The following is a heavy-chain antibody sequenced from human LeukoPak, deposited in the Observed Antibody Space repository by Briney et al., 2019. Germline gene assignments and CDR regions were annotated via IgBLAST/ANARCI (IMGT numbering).Heavy chain of an antibody. J-gene: IGHJ4*02. CDR3: AREIVGVNFDY. D-gene: IGHD1-26*01. CDR2: MYYTGST. Sequence: SETLSLTCTVSGGSISSYYWGWIRQPPGKGLEWIGYMYYTGSTNYNPSLKSRITISVDTSKNQFSLKLSSVTAADTAVYYCAREIVGVNFDYRGQGTLVTVSS. V-gene: IGHV4-59*12. CDR1: GGSISSYY.